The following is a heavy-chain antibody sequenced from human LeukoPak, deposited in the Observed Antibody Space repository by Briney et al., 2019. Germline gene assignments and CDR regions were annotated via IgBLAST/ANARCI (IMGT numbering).Heavy chain of an antibody. CDR1: GFTFSSYG. CDR2: ISYDGSNK. D-gene: IGHD3-3*01. Sequence: GRSLRLSCAASGFTFSSYGMHWVRQAPGKGLEWVAVISYDGSNKYYADSVKGRFTISRDNSKNTLYLQMNSLRAEDTAVYYCAKGADYYDFWSGYQPFDYWGQGTLVTVSS. CDR3: AKGADYYDFWSGYQPFDY. V-gene: IGHV3-30*18. J-gene: IGHJ4*02.